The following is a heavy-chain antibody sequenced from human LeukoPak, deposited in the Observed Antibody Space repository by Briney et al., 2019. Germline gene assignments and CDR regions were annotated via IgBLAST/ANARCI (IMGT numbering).Heavy chain of an antibody. J-gene: IGHJ4*02. V-gene: IGHV4-34*01. Sequence: SETLSLTCAVYGGSFSGYYWSWIRQPPGKGLEWIGEINHSGSTNYNPSLKGRVTISVDTSKNQFSLKLSSVTAADTAVYYCARGSGFGEFPFDYWGQGTLVTVSS. CDR3: ARGSGFGEFPFDY. CDR1: GGSFSGYY. D-gene: IGHD3-10*01. CDR2: INHSGST.